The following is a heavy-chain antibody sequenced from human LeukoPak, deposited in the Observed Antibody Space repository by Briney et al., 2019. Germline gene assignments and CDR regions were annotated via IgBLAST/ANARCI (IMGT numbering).Heavy chain of an antibody. V-gene: IGHV4-34*01. J-gene: IGHJ6*03. Sequence: SETLSLTCAVYGGSFSGYYWSWIRQPPGKGLEWIGEINHSGSTNYNPSLKSRVTISVDTSKNQFSLKLSSVTAADTAVYYCARGPSGSYLRRYMDVWGKGTTVTVSS. CDR1: GGSFSGYY. D-gene: IGHD1-26*01. CDR2: INHSGST. CDR3: ARGPSGSYLRRYMDV.